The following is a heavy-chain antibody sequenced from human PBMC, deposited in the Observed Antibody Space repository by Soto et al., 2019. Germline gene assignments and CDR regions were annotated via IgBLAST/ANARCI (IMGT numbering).Heavy chain of an antibody. CDR2: LSGSGSLS. D-gene: IGHD2-15*01. J-gene: IGHJ4*02. V-gene: IGHV3-23*01. Sequence: PGGSLRLSCVVSGFTFNTFAMTWVRQAPGKGLEWVSALSGSGSLSYYADSVKGRFTTSRDNSKNTLYLQMNNLRVDETAVYFCARDRGGALDSWGQGTLVTVSS. CDR3: ARDRGGALDS. CDR1: GFTFNTFA.